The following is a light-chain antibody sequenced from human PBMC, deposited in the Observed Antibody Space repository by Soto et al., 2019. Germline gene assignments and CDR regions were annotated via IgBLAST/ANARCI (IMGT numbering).Light chain of an antibody. J-gene: IGLJ7*01. CDR1: SSDIGSYDY. CDR2: DVS. V-gene: IGLV2-14*03. Sequence: QSVLTQPASVSGSPGQSITVSCTGTSSDIGSYDYVSWYQQHPGKVPKLMIYDVSNRPSGVSNRFSGSKSGNTASLTISGLQAEDEADYYCTSFTTAYIHVFGTGTQLTVL. CDR3: TSFTTAYIHV.